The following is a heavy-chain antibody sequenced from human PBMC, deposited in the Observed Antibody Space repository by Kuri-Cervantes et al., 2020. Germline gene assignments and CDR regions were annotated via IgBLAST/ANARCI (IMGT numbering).Heavy chain of an antibody. D-gene: IGHD3-22*01. J-gene: IGHJ4*02. CDR1: GGSFSDYF. CDR3: ARGLIGTSIVVVISYDY. CDR2: INHSGST. V-gene: IGHV4-34*01. Sequence: SETLSLTCAVYGGSFSDYFWSWIRQPPGKGLEWIGEINHSGSTNYNPSLKSRVTISVDTSKNQFSLRLRSVTAADTAVYYCARGLIGTSIVVVISYDYWGQGTLVTVSS.